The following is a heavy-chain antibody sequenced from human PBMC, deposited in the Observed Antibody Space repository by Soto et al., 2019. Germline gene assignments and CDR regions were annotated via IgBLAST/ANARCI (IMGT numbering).Heavy chain of an antibody. CDR1: GYTFTGYY. V-gene: IGHV1-2*04. J-gene: IGHJ3*02. D-gene: IGHD4-17*01. Sequence: GASVKVSCKASGYTFTGYYMHWVRQAPGQGLEWMGWINPNSGGTNYAQKFQGWVTMTRDTSISTAYMELSRLRSDDTAVYYCAREYDYGDHGAFDIWGQGTMVTVSS. CDR2: INPNSGGT. CDR3: AREYDYGDHGAFDI.